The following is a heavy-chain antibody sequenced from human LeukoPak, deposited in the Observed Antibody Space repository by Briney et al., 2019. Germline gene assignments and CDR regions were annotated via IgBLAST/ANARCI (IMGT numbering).Heavy chain of an antibody. CDR1: GVSINAYY. Sequence: SETLPLTCTVSGVSINAYYWNWFRQPPGKRLEWIGYIYHTGSTNYNPSLKSRVTMSVDTSKNQFSLKLSSVTAADTAAYYCAKKLAGDRFDYWGQGTLVTVSS. V-gene: IGHV4-59*13. J-gene: IGHJ4*02. D-gene: IGHD7-27*01. CDR2: IYHTGST. CDR3: AKKLAGDRFDY.